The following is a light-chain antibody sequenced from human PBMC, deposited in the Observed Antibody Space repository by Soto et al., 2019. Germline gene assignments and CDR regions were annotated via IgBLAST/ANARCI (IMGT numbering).Light chain of an antibody. CDR2: RNN. Sequence: QFVLSQPPSASGTPGQRVTISCSGGKSNIGGNYVYWFQQLPGTAPKLLIYRNNQRPPGVPDRFSGSKSGTSASLAISGLRSEDEADYYCAAWDDSLGGLFGGGTKLTVL. V-gene: IGLV1-47*01. J-gene: IGLJ3*02. CDR1: KSNIGGNY. CDR3: AAWDDSLGGL.